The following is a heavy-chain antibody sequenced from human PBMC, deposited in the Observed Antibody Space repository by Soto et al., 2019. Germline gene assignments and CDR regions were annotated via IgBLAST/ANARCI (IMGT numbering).Heavy chain of an antibody. CDR1: GFTFSNYG. V-gene: IGHV3-33*01. J-gene: IGHJ6*02. CDR3: VRDENYYGLDV. Sequence: ESGGGVVQPGGSLRLSCAASGFTFSNYGMHWVRQAPGKGLDWVAVIWHDGSNQDYADSVKGRFTISRDSSKNTLYLQMNSLRAEDTALYYCVRDENYYGLDVWGQGTTVTVSS. CDR2: IWHDGSNQ.